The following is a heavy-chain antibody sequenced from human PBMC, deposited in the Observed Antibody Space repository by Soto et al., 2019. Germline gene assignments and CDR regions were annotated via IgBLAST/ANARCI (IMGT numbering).Heavy chain of an antibody. J-gene: IGHJ4*02. V-gene: IGHV3-30-3*01. CDR2: ISSDGSNK. CDR3: ARHSHRKHYDFWSGYYRGCHY. D-gene: IGHD3-3*01. CDR1: GFTFRSSA. Sequence: GGSLSLSCAASGFTFRSSAMHWVRQAPGKGLEWVAVISSDGSNKYYADSVKGRFTISRDNSKNTLYLQMNSLRAEDTAVYYCARHSHRKHYDFWSGYYRGCHYWGQGP.